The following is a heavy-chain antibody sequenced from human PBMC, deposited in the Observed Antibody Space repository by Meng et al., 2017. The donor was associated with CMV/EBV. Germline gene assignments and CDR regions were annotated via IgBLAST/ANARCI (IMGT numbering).Heavy chain of an antibody. V-gene: IGHV3-23*03. J-gene: IGHJ4*02. D-gene: IGHD5-12*01. CDR1: GPISSSYA. Sequence: GESLKISCAASGPISSSYAMSWVRQAPGKGLEWVSVIYSGGSSTYYADSVKGRFTIPRDNSKNTLYLQMNSLRAEDTTVYYCAKDRVRVGWSGSDAAIDYWGQGTLVTVSS. CDR2: IYSGGSST. CDR3: AKDRVRVGWSGSDAAIDY.